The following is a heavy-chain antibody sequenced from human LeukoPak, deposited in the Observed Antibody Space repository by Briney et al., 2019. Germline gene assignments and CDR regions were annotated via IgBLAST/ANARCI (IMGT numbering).Heavy chain of an antibody. Sequence: EGSLRLSCAASGFTFSTYTMYWVRHPPGKRLEWVSIIGNNGGGIHYADSVRGRFTISRDNSKNALYLQMNSLRVEDTAVYYCAIDPNWGTHSWGQGVLVTVSS. CDR2: IGNNGGGI. V-gene: IGHV3-23*01. J-gene: IGHJ4*02. CDR1: GFTFSTYT. D-gene: IGHD7-27*01. CDR3: AIDPNWGTHS.